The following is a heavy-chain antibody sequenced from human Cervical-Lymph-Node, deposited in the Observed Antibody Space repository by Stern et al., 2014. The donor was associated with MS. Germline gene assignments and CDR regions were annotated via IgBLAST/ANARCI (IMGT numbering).Heavy chain of an antibody. V-gene: IGHV3-30*04. CDR3: IIGLDDR. CDR2: ISSDGSNK. D-gene: IGHD6-19*01. CDR1: GFTFSSYP. Sequence: QMQLVQSGGGVVQPGMSLRLSCAASGFTFSSYPMHWARQAPGKGLEWLAIISSDGSNKYYADSVKGRFTISRDNSENTLYLQMNSLRDEDTAVYYCIIGLDDRWGQGTLGTVSS. J-gene: IGHJ5*02.